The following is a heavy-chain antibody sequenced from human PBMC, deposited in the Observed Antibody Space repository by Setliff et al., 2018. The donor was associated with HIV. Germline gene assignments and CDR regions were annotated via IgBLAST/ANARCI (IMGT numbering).Heavy chain of an antibody. J-gene: IGHJ4*02. CDR1: GFPFSSYS. V-gene: IGHV3-21*01. D-gene: IGHD3-22*01. CDR3: ARDVRSGYYLSPFDY. CDR2: ISSSSSYI. Sequence: PGGSLRLSCAASGFPFSSYSMNWVRQAPGKGLEWVSSISSSSSYIYYADSVKGRFTISRDNAKNSLYLQMNSLRAEDTAVYYCARDVRSGYYLSPFDYWGQGTLVTVSS.